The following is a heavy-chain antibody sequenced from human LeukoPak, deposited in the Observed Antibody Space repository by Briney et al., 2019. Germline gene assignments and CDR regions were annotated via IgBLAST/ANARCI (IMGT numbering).Heavy chain of an antibody. Sequence: SETLSLTCTVSGGSISSYYWSWIRQPPGKGLEWIGYIYYSGSTNYNPSLKSRVTISVDTSKNQFSLKLSSVAAADTAVYYCARHSGGYYDSSGYYRVTPRWFDPWGQGTLVTVSS. CDR3: ARHSGGYYDSSGYYRVTPRWFDP. D-gene: IGHD3-22*01. CDR2: IYYSGST. CDR1: GGSISSYY. J-gene: IGHJ5*02. V-gene: IGHV4-59*08.